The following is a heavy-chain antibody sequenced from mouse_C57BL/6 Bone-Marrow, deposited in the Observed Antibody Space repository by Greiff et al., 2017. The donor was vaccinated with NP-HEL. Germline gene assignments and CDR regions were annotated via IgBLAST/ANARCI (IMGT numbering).Heavy chain of an antibody. CDR2: ISSGGSYT. V-gene: IGHV5-6*01. D-gene: IGHD2-5*01. Sequence: EVQLQESGGDLVKPGGSLKLSCAASGFTFSSYGMSWVRQTPDKRLEWVATISSGGSYTYYPDSVKGRFTISRDNAKNTLYLQMSSLKSEDTAMYYCARGYSNYDYWGQGTTLTVSS. CDR3: ARGYSNYDY. J-gene: IGHJ2*01. CDR1: GFTFSSYG.